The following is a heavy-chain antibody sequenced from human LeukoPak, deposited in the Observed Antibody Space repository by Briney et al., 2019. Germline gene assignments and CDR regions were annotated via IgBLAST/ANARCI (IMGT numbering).Heavy chain of an antibody. J-gene: IGHJ4*02. CDR3: AIHPYYDSSGYPYYFDY. CDR1: GFTFSTFA. D-gene: IGHD3-22*01. Sequence: GGSLRLSCAASGFTFSTFAMNWVRQAPGKGLKWVSGISGSGGSTYYADSVKGRFTISRDNSKNTLYLQMNSLRAEDTAVYYCAIHPYYDSSGYPYYFDYWGQGTLVTVSS. CDR2: ISGSGGST. V-gene: IGHV3-23*01.